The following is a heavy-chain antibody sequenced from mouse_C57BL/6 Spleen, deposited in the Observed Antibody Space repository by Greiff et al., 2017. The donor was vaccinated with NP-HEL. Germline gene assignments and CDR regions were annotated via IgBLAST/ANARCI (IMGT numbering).Heavy chain of an antibody. J-gene: IGHJ2*01. D-gene: IGHD1-1*01. CDR3: ARRYYGSSLYDFDD. CDR1: GYTFTSYW. Sequence: QVQLKQPGAELVKPGASVKMSCKASGYTFTSYWITWVKQRPGQGLEWIGDIYPGSGSTNYHETFTSKATLTVDTSSSTAYMQLSRLTSEDSAVYYCARRYYGSSLYDFDDWGQGTTRTVSS. V-gene: IGHV1-55*01. CDR2: IYPGSGST.